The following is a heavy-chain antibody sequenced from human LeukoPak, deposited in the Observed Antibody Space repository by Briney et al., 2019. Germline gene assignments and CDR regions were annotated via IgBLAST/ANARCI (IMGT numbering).Heavy chain of an antibody. CDR2: IYYSGST. CDR3: ARSSGYYYDSSGSDPDY. J-gene: IGHJ4*02. Sequence: SETLSLTCTVSGGSISSYYWSWIRQPPGKGLEWIGYIYYSGSTNYNPSLKSRVTISVDTSKNQFSLKLSSVTAADTAVYYCARSSGYYYDSSGSDPDYWGQGTLVTVSS. CDR1: GGSISSYY. V-gene: IGHV4-59*01. D-gene: IGHD3-22*01.